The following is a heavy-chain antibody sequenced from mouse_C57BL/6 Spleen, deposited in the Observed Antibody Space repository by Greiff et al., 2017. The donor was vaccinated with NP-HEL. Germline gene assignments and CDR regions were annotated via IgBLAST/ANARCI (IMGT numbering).Heavy chain of an antibody. CDR3: ASLYSNFAWFAY. V-gene: IGHV7-3*01. Sequence: EVQLVESGGGLVQPGGSLSLSCAASGFTFTDYYMSWVRQPPGKALEWLGFIRNKANGYTTEYSASVKGRFTISRDNSQSILYLQMNALRAEDSATYYCASLYSNFAWFAYWGQGTLVTVSA. J-gene: IGHJ3*01. CDR1: GFTFTDYY. CDR2: IRNKANGYTT. D-gene: IGHD2-5*01.